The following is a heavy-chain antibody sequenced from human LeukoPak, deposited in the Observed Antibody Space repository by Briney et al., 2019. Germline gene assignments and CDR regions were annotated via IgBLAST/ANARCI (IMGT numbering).Heavy chain of an antibody. D-gene: IGHD6-19*01. CDR1: GFIYSSYE. V-gene: IGHV3-48*03. Sequence: PGGSLRLSCEASGFIYSSYEMNWVRQAPGQGLEWISYISNSGGITHYADSVKGRFTVSRDNAKNSLCLQMNTLRGEDTAVYYCARGRSGWFDYWGQGTLVTVSS. J-gene: IGHJ4*02. CDR3: ARGRSGWFDY. CDR2: ISNSGGIT.